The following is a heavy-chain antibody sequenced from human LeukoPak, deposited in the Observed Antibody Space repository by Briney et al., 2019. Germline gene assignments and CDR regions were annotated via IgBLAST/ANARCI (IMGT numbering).Heavy chain of an antibody. CDR3: ARWRASGGYYYYYYMDV. J-gene: IGHJ6*03. V-gene: IGHV1-69*13. D-gene: IGHD3-10*01. CDR1: VGTFSSYA. Sequence: SVKVSCTASVGTFSSYAISWVRQSPGQGLEWLGGIIPIFGTANYAQKFQGRVTITADESTSTAYMELSSLRSEDTAVYYCARWRASGGYYYYYYMDVWGKGTTVTVSS. CDR2: IIPIFGTA.